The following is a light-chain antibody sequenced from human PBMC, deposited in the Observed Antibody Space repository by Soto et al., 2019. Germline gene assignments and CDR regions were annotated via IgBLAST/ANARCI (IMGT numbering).Light chain of an antibody. CDR3: QSYDRSLSGSGGV. CDR2: GNS. CDR1: SSNIGAGYD. V-gene: IGLV1-40*01. J-gene: IGLJ2*01. Sequence: QSVLTQPPSVSGAPGQRVTISCTGSSSNIGAGYDVHWYQQLPGTAPKLLIYGNSNRPSGVPDRFSGSKSGTSASLAITGLQAEDEADYYCQSYDRSLSGSGGVFGGGTKLTVL.